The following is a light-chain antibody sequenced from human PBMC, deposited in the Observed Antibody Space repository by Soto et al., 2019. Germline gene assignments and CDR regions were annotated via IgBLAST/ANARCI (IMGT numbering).Light chain of an antibody. CDR2: GAS. CDR3: QQYGSSPPYT. V-gene: IGKV3-20*01. Sequence: EIVLTQSPGTLSLSPGERATLSCRASQSVSSNYLAWYQQKHGQAPRLLVYGASSRATGIPDRFSGSGSGTDFTLTISRLEPEDFAVYYCQQYGSSPPYTFGQGTKLEIK. J-gene: IGKJ2*01. CDR1: QSVSSNY.